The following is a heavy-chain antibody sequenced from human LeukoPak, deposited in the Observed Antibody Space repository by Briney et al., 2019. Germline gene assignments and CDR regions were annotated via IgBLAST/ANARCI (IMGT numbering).Heavy chain of an antibody. Sequence: EASVKVSCKASGYTFTGYYMHWVRQAPGQGLQWMGWISAYNGNTNYAQKLQGRVTMTTDTSTSTAYMELRSLRSDDTAVYYCARTQAGYSSGWYPDIDYWGQGTLVTVSS. J-gene: IGHJ4*02. V-gene: IGHV1-18*04. CDR2: ISAYNGNT. CDR3: ARTQAGYSSGWYPDIDY. CDR1: GYTFTGYY. D-gene: IGHD6-19*01.